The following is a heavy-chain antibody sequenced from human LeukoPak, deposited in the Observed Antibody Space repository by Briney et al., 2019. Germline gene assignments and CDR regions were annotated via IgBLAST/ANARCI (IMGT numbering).Heavy chain of an antibody. D-gene: IGHD3-9*01. CDR1: GFPFSDRY. CDR3: VTETGWLFDF. J-gene: IGHJ4*02. Sequence: GGSLRLSCAAAGFPFSDRYMSWIRQAPGKGMEWVAYISPNGDNIHYADSVKGRFTISRDNAKNSLFLQLTSLRAEDTAVYYCVTETGWLFDFWGQGTLVTVSS. CDR2: ISPNGDNI. V-gene: IGHV3-11*04.